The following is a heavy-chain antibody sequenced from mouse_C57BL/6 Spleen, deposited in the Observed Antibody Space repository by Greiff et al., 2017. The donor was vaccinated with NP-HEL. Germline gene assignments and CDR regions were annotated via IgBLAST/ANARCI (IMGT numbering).Heavy chain of an antibody. CDR2: ISSGSSTI. Sequence: EVHLVESGGGLVKPGGSLKLSCAASGFTFSDYGMHWVRQAPEKGLEWVAYISSGSSTIYYADTVKGRFTISRDNAKNTLFLQMTSLRSEDTAMYYWARNPYYGSSYEAWFAYWGQGTLVTVSA. J-gene: IGHJ3*01. V-gene: IGHV5-17*01. CDR1: GFTFSDYG. D-gene: IGHD1-1*01. CDR3: ARNPYYGSSYEAWFAY.